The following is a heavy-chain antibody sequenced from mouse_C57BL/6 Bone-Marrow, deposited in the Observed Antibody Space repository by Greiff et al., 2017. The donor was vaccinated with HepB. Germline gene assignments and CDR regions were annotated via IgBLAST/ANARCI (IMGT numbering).Heavy chain of an antibody. V-gene: IGHV5-4*01. CDR3: ARDPPYYYGSSYVDY. Sequence: EVQLQESGGGLVKPGGSLKLSCAASGFTFSSYAMSWVRQTPEKRLEWVATISDGGSYTYYPDNVKGRFTISRDNAKNNLYLQMSHLKSEDTAMYYCARDPPYYYGSSYVDYWGQGTTLTVSS. CDR1: GFTFSSYA. J-gene: IGHJ2*01. CDR2: ISDGGSYT. D-gene: IGHD1-1*01.